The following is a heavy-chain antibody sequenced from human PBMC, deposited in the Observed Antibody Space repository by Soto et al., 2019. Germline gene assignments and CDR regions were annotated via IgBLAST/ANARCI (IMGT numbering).Heavy chain of an antibody. CDR3: ARASGCSGGSCAFDP. CDR2: IYYSGST. V-gene: IGHV4-59*01. CDR1: GGSISSYY. D-gene: IGHD2-15*01. J-gene: IGHJ5*02. Sequence: QVQLQESGPGLVKPSETLSRTCTVSGGSISSYYWSWIRQPPGKGLEWIGYIYYSGSTNYNPSLKSRVTISVDTSKNQFSLKLSSVTAADTAVYYCARASGCSGGSCAFDPWGQGTLVTVSS.